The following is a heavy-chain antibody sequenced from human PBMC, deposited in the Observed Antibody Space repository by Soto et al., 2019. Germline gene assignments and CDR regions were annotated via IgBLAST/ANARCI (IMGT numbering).Heavy chain of an antibody. D-gene: IGHD3-3*01. CDR1: GFTFSSYA. Sequence: GGSLSLSCAASGFTFSSYAMSWVRQAPGKGLEWVSYISSIGVATYYADSVKGRFTISRDNAKNSLYLQMNSLRAEDTAVYYCAKGLRYYDFWSGYPPDYYYGMDVWGQGTTVTVSS. CDR3: AKGLRYYDFWSGYPPDYYYGMDV. J-gene: IGHJ6*02. V-gene: IGHV3-23*01. CDR2: ISSIGVAT.